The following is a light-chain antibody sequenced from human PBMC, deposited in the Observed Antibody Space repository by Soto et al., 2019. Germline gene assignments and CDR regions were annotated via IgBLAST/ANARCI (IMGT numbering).Light chain of an antibody. CDR1: QDIRHS. Sequence: DIQMTQYPSSMSASIGDRINITCRASQDIRHSLACYQQKPGKVPKLLVYAASTLQSGVPSRFSGSGSGTDFTLTISSLQPEDVATYSCQKYNSAPLTVGGGTEVEIK. CDR3: QKYNSAPLT. J-gene: IGKJ4*01. V-gene: IGKV1-27*01. CDR2: AAS.